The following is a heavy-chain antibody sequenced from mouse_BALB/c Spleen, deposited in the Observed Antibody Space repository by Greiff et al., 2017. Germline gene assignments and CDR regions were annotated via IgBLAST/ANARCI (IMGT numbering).Heavy chain of an antibody. CDR2: ISSGGST. J-gene: IGHJ3*01. V-gene: IGHV5-6-5*01. CDR3: ARGGGNYVGFAY. D-gene: IGHD2-1*01. CDR1: GFTFSSYA. Sequence: EVMLVESGGGLVKPGGSLKLSCAASGFTFSSYAMSWVRQTPEKRLEWVASISSGGSTYYPDSVKGRFTISRDNARNILYLQMSSLRSEDTAMYYCARGGGNYVGFAYGGQGTLVTVSA.